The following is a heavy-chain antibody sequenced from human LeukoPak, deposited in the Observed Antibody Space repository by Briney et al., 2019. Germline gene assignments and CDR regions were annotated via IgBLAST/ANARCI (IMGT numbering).Heavy chain of an antibody. CDR1: GGSFSSGGSF. J-gene: IGHJ4*02. V-gene: IGHV4-31*03. CDR2: LDHSGST. Sequence: TLSLTCPVSGGSFSSGGSFWTWIRQHPGKGLDWVGHLDHSGSTYSNPSLKGRVSMSVDTSKNQFNLRLTSVTAADTAVYYCATGTYCGGDCYSDWGPGTLVTVSS. CDR3: ATGTYCGGDCYSD. D-gene: IGHD2-21*02.